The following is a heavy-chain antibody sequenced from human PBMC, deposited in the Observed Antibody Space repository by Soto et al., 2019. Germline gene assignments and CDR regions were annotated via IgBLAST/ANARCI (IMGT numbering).Heavy chain of an antibody. D-gene: IGHD2-2*01. CDR3: ASPNRYWRSTSCYSYYYGMDV. CDR1: GGTFSSYA. V-gene: IGHV1-69*06. Sequence: SVKVSCKASGGTFSSYAISWVRQAPGQGLEWMGGIIPIFGTANYAQKFQGRVTITADKSKSTAYMELSSLRSEDTAVYYCASPNRYWRSTSCYSYYYGMDVCDQVNTSTVAS. J-gene: IGHJ6*02. CDR2: IIPIFGTA.